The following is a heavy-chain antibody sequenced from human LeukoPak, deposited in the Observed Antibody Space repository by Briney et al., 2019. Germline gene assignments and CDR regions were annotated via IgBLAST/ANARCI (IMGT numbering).Heavy chain of an antibody. CDR2: IYPGDSDS. V-gene: IGHV5-51*01. D-gene: IGHD3-10*01. J-gene: IGHJ4*02. CDR1: GYSFTNYW. Sequence: GESLKISCKGSGYSFTNYWFGWVRQMPGKGLEWMGIIYPGDSDSRYSPSFQGQVTISADKSISTAYLQWSSLKASDTAIYYCARPKGLYYYGSGSFSFDYWGQGTLVTVSS. CDR3: ARPKGLYYYGSGSFSFDY.